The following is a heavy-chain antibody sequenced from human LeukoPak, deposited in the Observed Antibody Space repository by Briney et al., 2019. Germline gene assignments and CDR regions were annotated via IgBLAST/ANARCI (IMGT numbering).Heavy chain of an antibody. CDR1: GFTFSSFG. CDR3: ARRGYYDSSGYYRPGAFDI. Sequence: GGSLRLSCAASGFTFSSFGMNWIRQAPGKGLEWVSYISSSSSTIYYADSVKGRFTISRDNAKNSLYLQMNSLRAEDTAVYYCARRGYYDSSGYYRPGAFDIWGQGTMVTVSS. V-gene: IGHV3-48*01. CDR2: ISSSSSTI. D-gene: IGHD3-22*01. J-gene: IGHJ3*02.